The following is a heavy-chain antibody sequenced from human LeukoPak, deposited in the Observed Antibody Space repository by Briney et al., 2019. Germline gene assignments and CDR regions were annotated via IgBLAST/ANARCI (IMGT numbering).Heavy chain of an antibody. D-gene: IGHD2-2*01. CDR1: GYTFTSYA. Sequence: ASVKVSCKASGYTFTSYAMHWVRQAPGQRLEWMGWINAGNGNTKYSQKFQGRVTITRDTSASTAYMELRSLRSDDTAVYYCARGGYCSSTSCYQGYYYYYYMDVWGKGTTVTVSS. CDR2: INAGNGNT. CDR3: ARGGYCSSTSCYQGYYYYYYMDV. V-gene: IGHV1-3*01. J-gene: IGHJ6*03.